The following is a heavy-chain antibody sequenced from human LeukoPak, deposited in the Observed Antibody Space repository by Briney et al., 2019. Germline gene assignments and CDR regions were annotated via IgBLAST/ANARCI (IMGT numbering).Heavy chain of an antibody. Sequence: GGSLRLSCAASGFTFSSYAMHWVRQAPGKGLEWVSFISYDGSNNYYADSVKGRFTVSRDNSKNTLYLQMNSLRAEDTAVYYCARDGSAYSSSWYGYYFDYWGQGTLVTVSS. J-gene: IGHJ4*02. CDR2: ISYDGSNN. CDR3: ARDGSAYSSSWYGYYFDY. V-gene: IGHV3-30-3*01. D-gene: IGHD6-13*01. CDR1: GFTFSSYA.